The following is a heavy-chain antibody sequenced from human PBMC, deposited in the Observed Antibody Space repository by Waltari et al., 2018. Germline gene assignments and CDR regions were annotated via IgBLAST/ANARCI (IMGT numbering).Heavy chain of an antibody. CDR3: ARAQERRDAFDF. J-gene: IGHJ3*01. Sequence: QVHLQESGPGLVKPSETLSLTCTVSGGSMSGNYWNWIRQPAAKGLEYIGRVFTSGTTNYNPSLKSRVSMSIDTSKGQFSLHLTSVTAADMAVYYCARAQERRDAFDFWGKGTMVTVSS. CDR2: VFTSGTT. D-gene: IGHD1-1*01. V-gene: IGHV4-4*07. CDR1: GGSMSGNY.